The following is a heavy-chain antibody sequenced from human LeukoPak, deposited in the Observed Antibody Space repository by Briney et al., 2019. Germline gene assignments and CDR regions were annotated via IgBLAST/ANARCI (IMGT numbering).Heavy chain of an antibody. D-gene: IGHD3-10*01. CDR3: ARVGANYGMDV. J-gene: IGHJ6*02. V-gene: IGHV3-11*01. CDR2: IGGSGSTI. Sequence: GGSLRLSCAASGFTFRDYYMSWVRQAPGKELQWVAYIGGSGSTIYYADSVKGRFTISRDNAKNSLSLQMNSLRADDTAVYYCARVGANYGMDVWGQGTTVTVSS. CDR1: GFTFRDYY.